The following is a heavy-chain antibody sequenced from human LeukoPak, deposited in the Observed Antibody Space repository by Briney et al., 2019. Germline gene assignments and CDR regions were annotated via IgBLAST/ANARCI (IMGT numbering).Heavy chain of an antibody. D-gene: IGHD6-13*01. CDR3: AREFMVAAADD. V-gene: IGHV3-53*01. J-gene: IGHJ4*02. CDR1: GFTVSSNY. Sequence: GGSLRLSCAASGFTVSSNYMSWLRQAPGQGLEWVSVIYSGGSTYYADSVKGRFTISRDNSKNTLYLQMNSLRAEDTAVYYCAREFMVAAADDWGQGTLVTVSS. CDR2: IYSGGST.